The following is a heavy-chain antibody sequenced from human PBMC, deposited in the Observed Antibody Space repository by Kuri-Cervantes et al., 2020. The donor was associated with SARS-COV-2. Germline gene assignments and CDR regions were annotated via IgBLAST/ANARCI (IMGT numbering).Heavy chain of an antibody. V-gene: IGHV1-3*01. CDR2: SNAGNGNT. CDR1: GYAFTSYA. D-gene: IGHD5-18*01. CDR3: ARDQKRGRIQLWFTEARAFDI. J-gene: IGHJ3*02. Sequence: ASVKVSCKASGYAFTSYAMHWVRQAPGQRLEWMGWSNAGNGNTKYSQKFQGRVTITRDTSASTAYMELSSLRSEDTAVYYCARDQKRGRIQLWFTEARAFDIWGQGTMVTVSS.